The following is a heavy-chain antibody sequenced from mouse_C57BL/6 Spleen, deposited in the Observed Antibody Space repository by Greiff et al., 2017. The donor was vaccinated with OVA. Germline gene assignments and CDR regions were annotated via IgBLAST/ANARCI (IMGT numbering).Heavy chain of an antibody. J-gene: IGHJ3*01. V-gene: IGHV5-17*01. CDR3: ARERLPLSPGAY. Sequence: EVKLMESGGGLVKPGGSLKLSCAASGFTFSDYGMHWVRQAPEKGLEWVAYISSGSSTIYYADTVKGRFTISRDNAKNTLFLQMTSLRSEDTAMYYCARERLPLSPGAYWGQGTLVTVSA. D-gene: IGHD3-2*02. CDR1: GFTFSDYG. CDR2: ISSGSSTI.